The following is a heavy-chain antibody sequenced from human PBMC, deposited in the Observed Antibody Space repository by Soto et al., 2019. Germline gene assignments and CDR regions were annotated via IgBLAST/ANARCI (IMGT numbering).Heavy chain of an antibody. J-gene: IGHJ4*02. Sequence: SETLSLTCTVSGGSISSGDYYWSWIRQPPGKGLGWIGYIYYSGSTYYNPSLKSRVTISVDTSKNQFSLKLSSVTAADTAVYYCASGGSYYEDYWGQGTLVTVSS. CDR1: GGSISSGDYY. CDR2: IYYSGST. D-gene: IGHD1-26*01. CDR3: ASGGSYYEDY. V-gene: IGHV4-30-4*01.